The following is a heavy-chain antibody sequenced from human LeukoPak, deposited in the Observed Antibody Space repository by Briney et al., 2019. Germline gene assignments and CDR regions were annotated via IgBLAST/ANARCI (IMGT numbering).Heavy chain of an antibody. CDR2: SNPNSGGT. CDR3: ARDVLGIIPLDAFDV. CDR1: GYTFTDYY. D-gene: IGHD3-3*01. Sequence: GASLKVSCKXSGYTFTDYYIHCVRQSPGQWLEWEGRSNPNSGGTNYAQNFQGRVTMTRDPSINTAFMELSGLRSDDTALYYCARDVLGIIPLDAFDVWGQGTMVIVSS. J-gene: IGHJ3*01. V-gene: IGHV1-2*06.